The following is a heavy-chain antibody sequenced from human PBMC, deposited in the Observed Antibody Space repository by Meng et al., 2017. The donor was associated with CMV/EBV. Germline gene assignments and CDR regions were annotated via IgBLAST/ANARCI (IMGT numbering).Heavy chain of an antibody. Sequence: GGSLRLSCAASGFTFSSYGMHWVRQAPGKGLEWVSAISGSGGSTYYADSVKGRFTISRDNSKNTLYLQMNSLRAEDTAVYYCAKDQGSLIFGVVITSYYYYGMDVWGQGTTVTVSS. CDR2: ISGSGGST. J-gene: IGHJ6*02. V-gene: IGHV3-23*01. CDR3: AKDQGSLIFGVVITSYYYYGMDV. D-gene: IGHD3-3*01. CDR1: GFTFSSYG.